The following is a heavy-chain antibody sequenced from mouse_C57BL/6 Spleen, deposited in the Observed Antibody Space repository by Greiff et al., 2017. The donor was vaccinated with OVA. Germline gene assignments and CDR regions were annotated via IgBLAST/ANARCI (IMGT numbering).Heavy chain of an antibody. D-gene: IGHD3-2*02. CDR1: GYTFTTYP. J-gene: IGHJ3*01. CDR2: FHPYNDDT. V-gene: IGHV1-47*01. Sequence: VMLVESGAELVKPGASVKMSCKASGYTFTTYPIEWMKQNHGKSLEWIGNFHPYNDDTKYNEKFKGKATLTVEKSSSTVYLELSRLTSDDSAVYYCARGDSSGQSWFAYWGQGTLVTVSA. CDR3: ARGDSSGQSWFAY.